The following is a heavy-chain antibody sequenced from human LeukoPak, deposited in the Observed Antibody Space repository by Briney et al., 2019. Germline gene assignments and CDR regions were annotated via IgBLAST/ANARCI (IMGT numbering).Heavy chain of an antibody. J-gene: IGHJ4*02. V-gene: IGHV3-74*01. CDR3: ARDNTMGATTPSHFDY. Sequence: GGSLRHSCAASGFTFSDYWMHWVRQAPGKGLVWVSRLTGDGSSTSYADSVKGRFTISRDNAKNTLYLQMNSLRAEDTAVYYCARDNTMGATTPSHFDYWGQGTLVTVSS. CDR2: LTGDGSST. D-gene: IGHD1-26*01. CDR1: GFTFSDYW.